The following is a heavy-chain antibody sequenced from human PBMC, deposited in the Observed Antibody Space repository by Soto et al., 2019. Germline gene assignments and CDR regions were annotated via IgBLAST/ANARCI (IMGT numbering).Heavy chain of an antibody. CDR1: GYTFTSYG. D-gene: IGHD3-10*01. V-gene: IGHV1-18*01. CDR2: ISAYNGNT. Sequence: ASVKVSCKTSGYTFTSYGISWVRQAPGQGLEWMGWISAYNGNTNYAQKLQGRVTMTTDTSTSTAYMELRSLRSDDTAVYYCARNGLLWFGDNWFDPWGQGTLVTVSS. J-gene: IGHJ5*02. CDR3: ARNGLLWFGDNWFDP.